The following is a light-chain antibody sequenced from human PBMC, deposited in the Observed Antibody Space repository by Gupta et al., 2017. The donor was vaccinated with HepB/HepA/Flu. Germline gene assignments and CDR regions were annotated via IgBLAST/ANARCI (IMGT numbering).Light chain of an antibody. CDR3: ASYTTSATRV. J-gene: IGLJ2*01. V-gene: IGLV2-14*03. Sequence: QSALPQSASVSGSPGQSITISCTGTSSDVGRYNYVSWYQQHPGKAPKLLIYDVSNRPSGVSTRFSGSKSGSTASLTISGLQADDEADYYCASYTTSATRVFGGGTKLTVL. CDR1: SSDVGRYNY. CDR2: DVS.